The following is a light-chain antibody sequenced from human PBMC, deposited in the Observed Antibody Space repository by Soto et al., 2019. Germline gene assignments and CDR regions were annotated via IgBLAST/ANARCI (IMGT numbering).Light chain of an antibody. CDR1: QSVSSN. CDR3: QQYNVWPLT. J-gene: IGKJ4*01. V-gene: IGKV3-15*01. CDR2: VAS. Sequence: EIVMTQSPATLSVSPGERATLSCRASQSVSSNFAWYQQKPGQTPKLLIYVASTRATGIPARFSGSGSWTEFTLTISSLQSEDFSVYCCQQYNVWPLTFGGGTKVEFK.